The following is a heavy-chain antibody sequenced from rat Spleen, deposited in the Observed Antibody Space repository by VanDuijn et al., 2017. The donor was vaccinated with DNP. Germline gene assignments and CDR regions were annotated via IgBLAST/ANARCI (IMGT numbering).Heavy chain of an antibody. CDR1: GFTFSNYY. J-gene: IGHJ2*01. Sequence: EVQLVESGGGLVQPGRSMKLSCAASGFTFSNYYMAWVRQAPTKGLEWVASISTGGGNTYYRDSVKGRFTISRDNAKSTLYLQMDSLRSEETAIYYCASLMYTTDYYYFDYWGQGVMVTVSS. CDR3: ASLMYTTDYYYFDY. CDR2: ISTGGGNT. V-gene: IGHV5S11*01. D-gene: IGHD1-6*01.